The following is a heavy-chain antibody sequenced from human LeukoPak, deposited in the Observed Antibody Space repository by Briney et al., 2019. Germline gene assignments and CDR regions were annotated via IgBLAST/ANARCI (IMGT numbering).Heavy chain of an antibody. CDR1: GGSISSYY. Sequence: PSETLSLTCTVSGGSISSYYWSWIRQPPGKGLEWIGYIYYSGSTNYNPSLKSRVTISVDTSKNQFSLKLSSVTAADTAVYYCARDGANSYYYYMDVWGKGTTVTVSS. D-gene: IGHD1-7*01. CDR3: ARDGANSYYYYMDV. V-gene: IGHV4-59*01. CDR2: IYYSGST. J-gene: IGHJ6*03.